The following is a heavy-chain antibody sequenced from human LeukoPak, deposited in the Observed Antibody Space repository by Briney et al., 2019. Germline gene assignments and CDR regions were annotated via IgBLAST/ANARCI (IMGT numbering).Heavy chain of an antibody. CDR1: GGTFSSYT. Sequence: GASVKVSCKASGGTFSSYTISWVRQAPGQGLEWMGRIIPILGIANYAQKFQGRVTITADKSTSTAYMELSSLRSEDTAVYYCARDGGAARPYYYYYYMDVWGKGTTVTVSS. CDR3: ARDGGAARPYYYYYYMDV. CDR2: IIPILGIA. V-gene: IGHV1-69*04. D-gene: IGHD6-6*01. J-gene: IGHJ6*03.